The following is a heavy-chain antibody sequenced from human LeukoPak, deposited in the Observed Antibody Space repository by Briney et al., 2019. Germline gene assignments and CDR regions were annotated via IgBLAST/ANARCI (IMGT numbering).Heavy chain of an antibody. CDR1: GFTFGDYA. CDR2: IRSKAYGGTT. CDR3: TTSTRRLGEFDY. Sequence: GGSLRLSCTASGFTFGDYAMSWFRQAPGKGLEWVGFIRSKAYGGTTEYAASVKGRFTISRDDSKSIAYLQMNSLKTEDTAVYYCTTSTRRLGEFDYWGQGTLVTVSS. J-gene: IGHJ4*02. V-gene: IGHV3-49*03. D-gene: IGHD3-16*01.